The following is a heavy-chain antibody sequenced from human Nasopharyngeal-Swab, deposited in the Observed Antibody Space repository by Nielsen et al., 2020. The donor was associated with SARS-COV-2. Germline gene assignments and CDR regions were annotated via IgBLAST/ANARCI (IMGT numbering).Heavy chain of an antibody. CDR3: ASLGRSYGMDV. Sequence: SETLSLTCAVSGGPISSSNWWSWVRQPPGKGLEWIGEIYHSGSTNYNPSLKSRVTISVDKSKNQFSLKLSSVTAADTAVYYCASLGRSYGMDVWGQGTTVTVSS. V-gene: IGHV4-4*02. D-gene: IGHD7-27*01. CDR1: GGPISSSNW. J-gene: IGHJ6*02. CDR2: IYHSGST.